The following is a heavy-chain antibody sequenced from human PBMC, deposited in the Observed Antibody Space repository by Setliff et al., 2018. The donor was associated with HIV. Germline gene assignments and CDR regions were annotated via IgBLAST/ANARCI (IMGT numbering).Heavy chain of an antibody. CDR1: GGSISSSSYY. CDR3: AVGGEDWGFFDY. J-gene: IGHJ4*02. D-gene: IGHD7-27*01. Sequence: PSETLSLTCTVSGGSISSSSYYWGWIRQPPGKGLEWIGSIYYSGSTYYNPSLKSRVTISVDTSKNQFSLKLSSVTAADTAVYYCAVGGEDWGFFDYRGQETLVTVSS. CDR2: IYYSGST. V-gene: IGHV4-39*01.